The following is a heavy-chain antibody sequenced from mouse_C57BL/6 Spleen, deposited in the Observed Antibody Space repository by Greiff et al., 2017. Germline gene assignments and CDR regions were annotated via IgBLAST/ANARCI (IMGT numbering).Heavy chain of an antibody. CDR2: ISYRGSP. V-gene: IGHV3-1*01. D-gene: IGHD2-2*01. J-gene: IGHJ1*03. Sequence: VQLKESGPGLVKPSQSLSLTCTVTGYSITNGYAWHWIRHFQENKLEWMGYISYRGSPNSTPYLKSRISLTHDTSKNQFFLKLKSVTTEDTVTYCCARYRGYPYFDVWGTGTTVTVSS. CDR1: GYSITNGYA. CDR3: ARYRGYPYFDV.